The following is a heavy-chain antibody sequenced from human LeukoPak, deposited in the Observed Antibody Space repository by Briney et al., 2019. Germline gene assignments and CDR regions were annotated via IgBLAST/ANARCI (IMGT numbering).Heavy chain of an antibody. CDR1: GGSISSYY. CDR3: ARYGSSGWYSFDY. D-gene: IGHD6-19*01. Sequence: SETLSLTCTVSGGSISSYYWSWIRQPPGKGLEWIGYIYYSGSTSYNPSLKSRVTISVDTSKNQFSLKLSSVTAADTAVYYCARYGSSGWYSFDYWGQGTLATVSS. CDR2: IYYSGST. J-gene: IGHJ4*02. V-gene: IGHV4-59*08.